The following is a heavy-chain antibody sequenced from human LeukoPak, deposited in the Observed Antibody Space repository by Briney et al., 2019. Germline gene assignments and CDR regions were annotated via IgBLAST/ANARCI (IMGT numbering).Heavy chain of an antibody. V-gene: IGHV3-30-3*01. CDR1: GFTFSSYA. CDR2: ISYDGSNK. D-gene: IGHD2-21*01. Sequence: PGGSLRLSCAASGFTFSSYAMHWVRQAPGKGLGWVAVISYDGSNKYYADSVKGRFTVSRDNAKNSLYLQMNSLRAEDTAVYYCAREGDLAYCGGDCCCDYWGQGTLVTVSS. J-gene: IGHJ4*02. CDR3: AREGDLAYCGGDCCCDY.